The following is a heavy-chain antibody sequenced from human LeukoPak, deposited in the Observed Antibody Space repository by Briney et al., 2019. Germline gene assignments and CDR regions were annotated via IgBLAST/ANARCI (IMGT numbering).Heavy chain of an antibody. CDR3: ARDRRLGVDV. Sequence: SETLSLTCTVCGGSISSYYWGGIRQPPAKGLEGIGSIYCSGSTYYNPSLKSRVTISVDTSKNQFSLKLSSVTAVDTAVYYCARDRRLGVDVWGKGTTVTVSS. CDR1: GGSISSYY. V-gene: IGHV4-39*07. CDR2: IYCSGST. J-gene: IGHJ6*04. D-gene: IGHD3-9*01.